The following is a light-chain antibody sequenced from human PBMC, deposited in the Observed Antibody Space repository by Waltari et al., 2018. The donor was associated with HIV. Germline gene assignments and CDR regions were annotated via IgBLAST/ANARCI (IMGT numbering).Light chain of an antibody. Sequence: DIVMTQSPDSLAVSLGERATINCRSSQSIFYTSNSQNYLAWYQLKPGQPPKLLIYWASTRESGVPDRVSGSGSGTAFTLSISSLQADDVALYYCQQYYTTPITFGQGTRLEIK. V-gene: IGKV4-1*01. CDR3: QQYYTTPIT. CDR2: WAS. CDR1: QSIFYTSNSQNY. J-gene: IGKJ5*01.